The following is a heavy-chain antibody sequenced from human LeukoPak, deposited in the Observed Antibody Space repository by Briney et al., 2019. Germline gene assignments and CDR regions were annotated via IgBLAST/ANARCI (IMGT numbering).Heavy chain of an antibody. CDR3: AREGGYSFDS. CDR1: GFTFSSYA. CDR2: ISYDGSNK. V-gene: IGHV3-30-3*01. J-gene: IGHJ4*02. D-gene: IGHD5-12*01. Sequence: GGSLRLSCAASGFTFSSYAMHWVRQAPGKGLEWVAVISYDGSNKYYADSVRGRFTISRDNAKNSLYLQMNSLRADDTAVYYCAREGGYSFDSWGQGTLVTVSS.